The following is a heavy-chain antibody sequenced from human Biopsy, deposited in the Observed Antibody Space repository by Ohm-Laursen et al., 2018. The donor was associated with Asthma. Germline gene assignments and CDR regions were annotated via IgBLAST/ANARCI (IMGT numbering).Heavy chain of an antibody. CDR2: HDHEEGGT. J-gene: IGHJ4*02. CDR1: GYSLTDLS. V-gene: IGHV1-24*01. CDR3: ASDFPKDYVRYNFQF. Sequence: GASVKVSCKISGYSLTDLSMHWVRQAPGRGLEWMGGHDHEEGGTVNARRFRGRVTMTEDTSTDTAYMELSSLSSDDTAVYYCASDFPKDYVRYNFQFWGQGTLVTVSS. D-gene: IGHD4-17*01.